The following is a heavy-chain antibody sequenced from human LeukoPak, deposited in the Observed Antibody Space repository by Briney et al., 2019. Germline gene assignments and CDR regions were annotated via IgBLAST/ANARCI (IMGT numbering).Heavy chain of an antibody. J-gene: IGHJ6*02. CDR3: AREGYYYYGMDV. CDR1: GFTFSSYS. V-gene: IGHV3-21*01. CDR2: ISSSTSYI. Sequence: GGSLRLSCAASGFTFSSYSMNWVRQAPGKGLEWVSSISSSTSYIYYADSVKGRFTISRDNAKNSLYLQMNSLRAEDTAVYYCAREGYYYYGMDVWGQGTTVTVSS.